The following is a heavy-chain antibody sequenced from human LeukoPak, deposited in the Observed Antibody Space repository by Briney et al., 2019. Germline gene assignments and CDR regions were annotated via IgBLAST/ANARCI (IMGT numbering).Heavy chain of an antibody. Sequence: PGGSLRLSCAASGFTFSSYGMHWVRQAPGKGLEWVAVIWYDGSNKYYADSVKGRFTISRDNSKNTLYLQMNSLRAEDTAVHYCAKDSSGYFFDYWGQGTLVNVSS. CDR2: IWYDGSNK. D-gene: IGHD3-22*01. CDR1: GFTFSSYG. CDR3: AKDSSGYFFDY. J-gene: IGHJ4*02. V-gene: IGHV3-33*06.